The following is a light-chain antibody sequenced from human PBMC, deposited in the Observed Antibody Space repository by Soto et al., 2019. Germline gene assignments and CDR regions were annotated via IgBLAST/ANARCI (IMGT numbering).Light chain of an antibody. Sequence: MTQSPSTVSGSVGDRVTIPCRASQTIGSWLAWYQLKPEKAPKLLIYEASTLKSGVPSRFSGSGSGTEFTLTISSLQPDDFATYYCQHYNSYSEAFGQGTKVDI. J-gene: IGKJ1*01. V-gene: IGKV1-5*03. CDR1: QTIGSW. CDR3: QHYNSYSEA. CDR2: EAS.